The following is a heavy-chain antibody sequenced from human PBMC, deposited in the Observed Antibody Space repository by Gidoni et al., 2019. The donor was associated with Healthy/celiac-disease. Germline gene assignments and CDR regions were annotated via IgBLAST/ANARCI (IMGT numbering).Heavy chain of an antibody. CDR3: AKQDIVVVPAAMHAFDI. Sequence: QLQLQESGPGLVKPSETLSLTCTVSGGSISSSSYYWGWIRQPPGKGLEWIGSIYYSGSTYYNPSLKSRVTISVDTSKNQFSLKLSSVTAADTAVYYCAKQDIVVVPAAMHAFDIWGQGTMVTVSS. CDR2: IYYSGST. D-gene: IGHD2-2*01. V-gene: IGHV4-39*01. CDR1: GGSISSSSYY. J-gene: IGHJ3*02.